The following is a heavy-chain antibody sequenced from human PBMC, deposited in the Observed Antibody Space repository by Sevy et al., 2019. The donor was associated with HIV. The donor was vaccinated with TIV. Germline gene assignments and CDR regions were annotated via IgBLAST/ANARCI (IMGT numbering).Heavy chain of an antibody. CDR1: GYTFTDYY. D-gene: IGHD2-2*01. J-gene: IGHJ6*02. CDR3: ARVVEPACIDPYYYGVDV. Sequence: ASVKVSCKASGYTFTDYYIHWVRQAPGQGLEWMGWINPKSGGTNYAQKFHGRVTMTRDTSISTAYMELSRLRSDDTAVYYCARVVEPACIDPYYYGVDVWGPGATVTVSS. V-gene: IGHV1-2*02. CDR2: INPKSGGT.